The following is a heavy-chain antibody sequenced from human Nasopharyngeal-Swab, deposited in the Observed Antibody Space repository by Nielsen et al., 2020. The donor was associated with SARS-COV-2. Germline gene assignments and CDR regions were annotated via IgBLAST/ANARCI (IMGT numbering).Heavy chain of an antibody. D-gene: IGHD3-3*02. CDR1: GFTFSSYA. J-gene: IGHJ4*02. CDR2: ISYDGSNK. V-gene: IGHV3-30*04. Sequence: GGSLRFSCAASGFTFSSYAMHWVRQAPGKGLEWVAVISYDGSNKYYADSVKGRFTISRDNSKNTLYLQMNSLRAEDTAVYYCVRDRGAQLADWGQGTLVTVSS. CDR3: VRDRGAQLAD.